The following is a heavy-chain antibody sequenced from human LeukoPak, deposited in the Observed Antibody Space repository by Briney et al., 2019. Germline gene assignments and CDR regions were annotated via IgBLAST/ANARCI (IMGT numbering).Heavy chain of an antibody. CDR2: IYHSGST. J-gene: IGHJ4*02. CDR3: ARAGSGSSLDY. D-gene: IGHD3-10*01. Sequence: SWVRQPPGKGLEGIGEIYHSGSTNYNPSLKSRVTISVDKSKNQFSLKLSCVTAADTAVYYCARAGSGSSLDYWGQGTLVTVSS. V-gene: IGHV4-4*02.